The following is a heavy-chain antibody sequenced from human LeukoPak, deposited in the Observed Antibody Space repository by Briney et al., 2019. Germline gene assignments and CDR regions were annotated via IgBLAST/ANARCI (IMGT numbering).Heavy chain of an antibody. CDR2: IYYSGST. V-gene: IGHV4-61*08. D-gene: IGHD6-19*01. J-gene: IGHJ6*02. CDR3: ASTIAVAGQVVYYYYGMDV. Sequence: SETLSLTCTVSGGSISSGGYYWSWIRQHPGKGLEWIGYIYYSGSTNYNPSLKSRVTISVDTSKNQFSLKLSSVTAADTAVYYCASTIAVAGQVVYYYYGMDVWGQGTTVTVSS. CDR1: GGSISSGGYY.